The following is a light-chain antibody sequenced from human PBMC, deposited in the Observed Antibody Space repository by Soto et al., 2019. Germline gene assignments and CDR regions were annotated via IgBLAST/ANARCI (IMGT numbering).Light chain of an antibody. CDR1: RSDVGSYNL. J-gene: IGLJ2*01. CDR3: SSYAGSTSVVV. Sequence: QSVLTQPASVSGSPGQSITLSCTGTRSDVGSYNLVSWYQQHPGKAPKLMIYEVTKRPSGVSLRFSGSKSGNTASLTISGLQAEDEAHYYCSSYAGSTSVVVFGGGTQLTVL. CDR2: EVT. V-gene: IGLV2-23*02.